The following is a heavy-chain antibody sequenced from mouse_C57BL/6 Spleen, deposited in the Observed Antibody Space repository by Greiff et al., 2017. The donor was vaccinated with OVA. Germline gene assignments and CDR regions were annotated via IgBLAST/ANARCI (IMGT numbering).Heavy chain of an antibody. D-gene: IGHD3-2*02. V-gene: IGHV1-9*01. Sequence: QVQLQQSGAELMKPGASVKLSCKATGYTFPGYWIEWVKQRPGHGLEWIGEILPGSGSTNSTEKFKGKATFTAAQSSIPAYMKLHSLTTEDSAIYDCVSEGATAQATSLFAYWGQGTLVTVSA. CDR2: ILPGSGST. CDR3: VSEGATAQATSLFAY. CDR1: GYTFPGYW. J-gene: IGHJ3*01.